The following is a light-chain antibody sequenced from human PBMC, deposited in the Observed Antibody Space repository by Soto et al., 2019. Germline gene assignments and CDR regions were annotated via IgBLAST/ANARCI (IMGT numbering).Light chain of an antibody. CDR1: SSDVGYYNY. J-gene: IGLJ1*01. CDR2: DVS. V-gene: IGLV2-14*03. CDR3: SSYTSSSLRYV. Sequence: SALTQPASVSGSPGQSITISCTGTSSDVGYYNYVSWYQQHPGKAPKLLIYDVSHRPSGVSNRFSGSKSGNTASLTISGLQAEDEADYYCSSYTSSSLRYVFGTGTKVTV.